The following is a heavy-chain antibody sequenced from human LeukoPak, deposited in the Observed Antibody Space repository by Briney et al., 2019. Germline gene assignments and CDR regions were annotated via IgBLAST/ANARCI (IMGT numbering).Heavy chain of an antibody. CDR1: GGSISSGDYY. CDR2: IYYSGST. D-gene: IGHD1-1*01. Sequence: SETLSLTCTVSGGSISSGDYYWSWIRQPPGKGLEWIGYIYYSGSTYYNPSLKSRVTISVDTSKNQFSLKLSSVTAADTAVYYCAWSGRQAGTTSYYYYYMDVWGKGTTVTVSS. CDR3: AWSGRQAGTTSYYYYYMDV. V-gene: IGHV4-30-4*08. J-gene: IGHJ6*03.